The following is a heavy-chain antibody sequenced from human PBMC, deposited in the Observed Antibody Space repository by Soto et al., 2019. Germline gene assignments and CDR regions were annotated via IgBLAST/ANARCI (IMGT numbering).Heavy chain of an antibody. CDR2: INHSGIT. D-gene: IGHD3-10*01. V-gene: IGHV4-34*01. J-gene: IGHJ6*04. CDR1: GLFFRGYY. Sequence: SLPCGVYGLFFRGYYRGWISQPTAEGVEWVGEINHSGITNYNPSLKSRVTISVDTSKNHFSLKLSSVTAADTAVYYCARDYDYYYGMDVWGEGTTVTVSS. CDR3: ARDYDYYYGMDV.